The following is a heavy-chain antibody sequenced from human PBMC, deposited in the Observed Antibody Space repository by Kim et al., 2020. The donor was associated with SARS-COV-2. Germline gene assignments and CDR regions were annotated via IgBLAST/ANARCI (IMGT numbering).Heavy chain of an antibody. J-gene: IGHJ4*02. V-gene: IGHV6-1*01. Sequence: GYAVSLRGRITINPDSSKNQFSLHLNSVTPEDTAVYYCARNFHTGFDYWGQGTLVTVSS. CDR3: ARNFHTGFDY.